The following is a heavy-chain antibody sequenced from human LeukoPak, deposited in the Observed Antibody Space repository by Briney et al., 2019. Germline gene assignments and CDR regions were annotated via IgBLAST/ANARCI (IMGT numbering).Heavy chain of an antibody. CDR2: ISTGSSYI. D-gene: IGHD6-6*01. V-gene: IGHV3-21*01. CDR1: DFTFSDHW. Sequence: GGSLRLSCEASDFTFSDHWMTWARQVPGKGLEWVSYISTGSSYIYYADSVKGRFTISRDNSKNTLYLQMNSLRAEDTAVYYCAKATRAWSSSPSRAYYYYYYMDVWGKGTTVTVSS. CDR3: AKATRAWSSSPSRAYYYYYYMDV. J-gene: IGHJ6*03.